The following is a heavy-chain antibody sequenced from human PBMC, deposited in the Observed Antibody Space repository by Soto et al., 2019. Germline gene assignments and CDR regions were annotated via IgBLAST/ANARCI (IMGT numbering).Heavy chain of an antibody. V-gene: IGHV3-30-3*01. CDR3: ARPTYDSSGYGSWGGDY. CDR2: ISYDGSNK. J-gene: IGHJ4*02. D-gene: IGHD3-22*01. CDR1: GFTFSSYA. Sequence: QVQLVESGGGVVQPGRSLRLSCAASGFTFSSYAMHWVRQAPGKGLEWVAVISYDGSNKYYADSVKGRFTISRDNSXNXXYRQINSLSAEDTAVYYCARPTYDSSGYGSWGGDYWGQGTLVTVSS.